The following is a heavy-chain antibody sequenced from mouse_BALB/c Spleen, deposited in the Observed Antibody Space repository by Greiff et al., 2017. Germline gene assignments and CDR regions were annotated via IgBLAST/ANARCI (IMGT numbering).Heavy chain of an antibody. CDR3: TRWVGGYAMDD. Sequence: QVQLQQPGAELVRPGASVKLSCKASGYTFTSYWINWVKQRPGQGLEWIGNIYPSDSYTNYNQKFKDKATLTVDKSSSTAYMQLSSPTSEDSAVYYCTRWVGGYAMDDWGQGTSVTVSS. J-gene: IGHJ4*01. V-gene: IGHV1-69*02. CDR2: IYPSDSYT. D-gene: IGHD1-1*02. CDR1: GYTFTSYW.